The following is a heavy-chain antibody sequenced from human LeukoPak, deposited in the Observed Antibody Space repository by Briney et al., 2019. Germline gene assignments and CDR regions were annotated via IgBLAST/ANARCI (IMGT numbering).Heavy chain of an antibody. J-gene: IGHJ4*02. D-gene: IGHD3-22*01. CDR1: GFTLSTSG. V-gene: IGHV3-48*03. Sequence: GGSLRLSCAASGFTLSTSGMSWVRQAPGKGLEWVSYISSGGSSIYYADSVKGRFTISRDNAKNSLYLQMNSLRAEDTAVYYCAGEGWTSTDYYDTSGYFDYWGQGTLVTVSS. CDR3: AGEGWTSTDYYDTSGYFDY. CDR2: ISSGGSSI.